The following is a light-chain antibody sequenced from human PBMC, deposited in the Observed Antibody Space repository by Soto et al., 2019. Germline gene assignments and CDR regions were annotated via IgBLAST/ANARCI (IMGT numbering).Light chain of an antibody. CDR2: AAS. CDR1: QDIIIY. J-gene: IGKJ4*01. Sequence: DIQMTQSPSYRSPSARATVTIASRERQDIIIYLAWYQQKPGRVPKVLIYAASTLQSGVPSRFGAIGSGTYFTLTISSLQPEDVATYYCQKYNRAPLTFGGGTKVDIK. CDR3: QKYNRAPLT. V-gene: IGKV1-27*01.